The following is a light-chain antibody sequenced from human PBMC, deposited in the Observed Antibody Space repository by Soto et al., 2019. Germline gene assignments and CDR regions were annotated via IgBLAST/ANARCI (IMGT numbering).Light chain of an antibody. Sequence: EIVLTQSPGTLSLSPGERVTLSCRASQSVSSSYLGWFQQRPGQAPRLLIYDISNRATGIPDRFSGSGSGTDFTLTISRLEPEDFAVYYCHQYSGPPYTVGQGTKLEIK. V-gene: IGKV3-20*01. CDR1: QSVSSSY. J-gene: IGKJ2*01. CDR3: HQYSGPPYT. CDR2: DIS.